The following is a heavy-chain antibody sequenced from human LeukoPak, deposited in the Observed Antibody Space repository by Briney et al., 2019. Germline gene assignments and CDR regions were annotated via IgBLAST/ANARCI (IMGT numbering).Heavy chain of an antibody. CDR2: IWYDGSNT. CDR3: ARDGGYCTITTCYHTLDY. CDR1: GFTFSTYG. D-gene: IGHD2-2*01. V-gene: IGHV3-33*01. Sequence: GGSLRLSCATSGFTFSTYGIHWVRQAPGKGLEWVAAIWYDGSNTYYTDSVKGRFTISRDNSKNTLYLQMNSLRAEDTAVYYCARDGGYCTITTCYHTLDYWGQGILVTVSS. J-gene: IGHJ4*02.